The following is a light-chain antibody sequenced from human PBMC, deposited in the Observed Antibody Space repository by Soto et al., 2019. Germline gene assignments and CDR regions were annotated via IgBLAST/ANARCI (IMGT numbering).Light chain of an antibody. CDR2: GAS. CDR3: QQRAYWPQT. V-gene: IGKV3D-20*02. J-gene: IGKJ1*01. CDR1: QSVSNNY. Sequence: EIVLTPSPGTLSLSPGERATLSCRASQSVSNNYLAWYQQKPGQAPRLLIYGASNRATGIPDRFSGSGSGTDFTLTISSLEPEDLAVYYCQQRAYWPQTFGQGTKVDIK.